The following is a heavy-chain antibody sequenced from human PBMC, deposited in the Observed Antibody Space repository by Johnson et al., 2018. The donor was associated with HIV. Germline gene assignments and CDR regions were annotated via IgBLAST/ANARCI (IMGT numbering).Heavy chain of an antibody. V-gene: IGHV3-64*01. Sequence: LSCAASGFTFSSYAMHWVRQAPGKGLEYVSAIRSNGVSTYYANSVKGRFTISRDNAKNSLYLQMNSLRAEDTAVYYCAREGGDCSSTSCYQDAFDIWGQGTMVTVSS. D-gene: IGHD2-2*01. CDR1: GFTFSSYA. CDR3: AREGGDCSSTSCYQDAFDI. J-gene: IGHJ3*02. CDR2: IRSNGVST.